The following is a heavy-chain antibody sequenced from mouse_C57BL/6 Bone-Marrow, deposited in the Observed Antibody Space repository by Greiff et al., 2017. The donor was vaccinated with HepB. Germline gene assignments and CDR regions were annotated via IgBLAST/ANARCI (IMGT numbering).Heavy chain of an antibody. V-gene: IGHV1-61*01. Sequence: QVQLKQSGAELVRPGSSVKLSCKASGYTFTSYWMDWVKQRPGQGLEWIGNIYPSDSETHYNQKFKDKATLTVDKSSSTAYMQLSSLTSEDSAVYYCARAPYGNYLYYFDYWGQGTTLTVSS. CDR3: ARAPYGNYLYYFDY. J-gene: IGHJ2*01. CDR1: GYTFTSYW. D-gene: IGHD2-1*01. CDR2: IYPSDSET.